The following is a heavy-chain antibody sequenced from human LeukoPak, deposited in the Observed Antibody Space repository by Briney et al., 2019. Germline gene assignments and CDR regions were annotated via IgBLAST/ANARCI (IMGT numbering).Heavy chain of an antibody. CDR3: ARSYRRYYFDY. V-gene: IGHV4-34*01. J-gene: IGHJ4*02. CDR2: IDHGGST. Sequence: PSETLSLTCAVYGGSFSDYYWSWIRQPPGKGLEWVGEIDHGGSTNYNPSLKSRVTISVDTSKNQFSLKLSSVTAADTAVYYCARSYRRYYFDYWGQGTLVTVSS. CDR1: GGSFSDYY. D-gene: IGHD5-18*01.